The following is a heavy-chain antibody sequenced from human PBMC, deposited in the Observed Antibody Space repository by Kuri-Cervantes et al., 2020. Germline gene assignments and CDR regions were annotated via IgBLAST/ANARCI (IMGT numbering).Heavy chain of an antibody. CDR2: IYYSGST. D-gene: IGHD3-22*01. J-gene: IGHJ5*02. V-gene: IGHV4-59*12. Sequence: SETLSLTCTVSGGSISSYYWSWIRQPPGKGLEWIGYIYYSGSTNYNPSLKSRVTISVDTSKNQFSLKLSSVTAADTAVYYCAREGKDYYDSSGYFNWFDPWGQGTLVTVSS. CDR3: AREGKDYYDSSGYFNWFDP. CDR1: GGSISSYY.